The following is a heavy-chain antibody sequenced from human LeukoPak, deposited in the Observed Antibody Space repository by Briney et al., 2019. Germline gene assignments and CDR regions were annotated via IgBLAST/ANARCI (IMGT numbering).Heavy chain of an antibody. V-gene: IGHV4-4*07. CDR3: ARMVQGYSSVWPETGNNWFDP. CDR2: IYSSGST. Sequence: SETLSLTCTVSGGSISDYHWSWIRQPAGKGLEWIGRIYSSGSTNYNPSLKSRVTISVDKSKNQFSLKMTSVTAAETAVYYGARMVQGYSSVWPETGNNWFDPWGQGTLVTVSS. D-gene: IGHD6-19*01. J-gene: IGHJ5*02. CDR1: GGSISDYH.